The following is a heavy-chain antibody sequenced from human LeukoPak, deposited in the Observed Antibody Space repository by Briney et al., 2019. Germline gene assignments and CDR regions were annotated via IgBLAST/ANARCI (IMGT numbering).Heavy chain of an antibody. D-gene: IGHD3-22*01. J-gene: IGHJ4*02. CDR3: ARGRPGKISMIVVITPPAFDY. CDR1: GFTFRSYS. V-gene: IGHV3-21*01. Sequence: GGSLRLSCAASGFTFRSYSMNWVRQAPGKGLEWVSSISSSSSYIYYADSVKGRFTISRDNAKNSLYLQMNSLRAEDTAVYYCARGRPGKISMIVVITPPAFDYWGQGTLVTVSS. CDR2: ISSSSSYI.